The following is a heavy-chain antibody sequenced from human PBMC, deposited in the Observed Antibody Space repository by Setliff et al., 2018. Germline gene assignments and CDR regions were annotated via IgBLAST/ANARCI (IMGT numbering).Heavy chain of an antibody. CDR3: ARVATAMLDTFDI. CDR1: GGSIRSNTYY. V-gene: IGHV4-31*03. Sequence: PSETLSLTCTVSGGSIRSNTYYWSWIRQHPGKGLEWTGYISYSGSTYYNPSLKSRVSISIDTSKNQFSLNLSSVTAADTAVYYCARVATAMLDTFDIWGQGTMVTVSS. CDR2: ISYSGST. D-gene: IGHD5-18*01. J-gene: IGHJ3*02.